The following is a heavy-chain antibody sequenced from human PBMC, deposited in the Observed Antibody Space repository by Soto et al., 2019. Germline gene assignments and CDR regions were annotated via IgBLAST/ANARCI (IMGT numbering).Heavy chain of an antibody. V-gene: IGHV4-59*12. D-gene: IGHD2-21*02. CDR2: IYYSGST. CDR1: GGSISSYY. Sequence: SETLSLTCTVSGGSISSYYWSWIRQPPGKGLEWIGYIYYSGSTNYNPSLKSRVTISVDTSKNQFSPKLSSVTAADTAVYYCARGIVVVTAIRPYFDYWGQGTLVTVSS. J-gene: IGHJ4*02. CDR3: ARGIVVVTAIRPYFDY.